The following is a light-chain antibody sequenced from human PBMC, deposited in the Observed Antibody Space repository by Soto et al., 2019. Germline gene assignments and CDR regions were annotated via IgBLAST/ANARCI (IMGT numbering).Light chain of an antibody. CDR1: SSNIGAGYD. CDR3: QSYDSRRSVV. CDR2: VNT. V-gene: IGLV1-40*01. Sequence: QSVLTQPPSVSGAPGQRVTISCTGSSSNIGAGYDVHWYQQLPGTAPKLLIYVNTNRPSGVPDRFSGSKSGTSASLAITGLQAEDEADYYCQSYDSRRSVVFGGGTKLTVL. J-gene: IGLJ2*01.